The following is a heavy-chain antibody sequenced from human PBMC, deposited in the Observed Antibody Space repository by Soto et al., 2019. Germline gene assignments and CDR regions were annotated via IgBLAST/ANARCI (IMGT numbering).Heavy chain of an antibody. D-gene: IGHD3-10*01. CDR2: IIPIFGTA. CDR3: ARGVYYYDAFDI. CDR1: GGTFSSYA. Sequence: GASVKVSCKASGGTFSSYAISWLRQAPGQGLEWMGGIIPIFGTANYAQKFQGRVTITADKSTSTAYMELSSLRSEDTAVYYCARGVYYYDAFDIWGQGTMVTVS. V-gene: IGHV1-69*06. J-gene: IGHJ3*02.